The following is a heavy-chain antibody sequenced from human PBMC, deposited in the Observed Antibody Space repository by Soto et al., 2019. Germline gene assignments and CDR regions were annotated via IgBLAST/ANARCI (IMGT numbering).Heavy chain of an antibody. CDR1: GYTFTNFY. D-gene: IGHD6-6*01. CDR2: VNPNGGST. Sequence: QVQLVQSGAEVKEPGASVKISCKGSGYTFTNFYIHWVRQAPGQGLEWMGIVNPNGGSTNYAQNFKGRITISRDTSTRTVYMDLSSLRSEDTAVYYCARGLASGDYWGKGTLVTVSS. J-gene: IGHJ4*02. CDR3: ARGLASGDY. V-gene: IGHV1-46*01.